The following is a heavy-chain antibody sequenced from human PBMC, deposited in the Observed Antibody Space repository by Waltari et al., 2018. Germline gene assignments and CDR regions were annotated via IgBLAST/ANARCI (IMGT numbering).Heavy chain of an antibody. CDR2: ISWNSGSI. CDR3: AKSSSGWQPNYYYYGMDV. CDR1: GFTFDDYA. J-gene: IGHJ6*02. V-gene: IGHV3-9*03. Sequence: EVQLVESGGGLVQPGRSLRLSCAASGFTFDDYAMHWVRQAQGKGLEWVSGISWNSGSIGYADSVKGRFTISRDNAKNSLYLQMNSLRAEDMALYYCAKSSSGWQPNYYYYGMDVWGQGTTVTVSS. D-gene: IGHD6-19*01.